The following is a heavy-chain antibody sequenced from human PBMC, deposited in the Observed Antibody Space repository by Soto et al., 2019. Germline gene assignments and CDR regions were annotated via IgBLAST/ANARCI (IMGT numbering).Heavy chain of an antibody. J-gene: IGHJ5*02. CDR3: ARCLHCSNGGRFDP. CDR1: GGSFSGYY. D-gene: IGHD2-8*01. CDR2: INHSGGT. V-gene: IGHV4-34*01. Sequence: SETLSLTCAVYGGSFSGYYWSWIRQPPGKGLEWIGEINHSGGTNYNPSLQNRVTISVDSSKNHLSLTLTSVTAADTAVYYCARCLHCSNGGRFDPWGQGALVTVSS.